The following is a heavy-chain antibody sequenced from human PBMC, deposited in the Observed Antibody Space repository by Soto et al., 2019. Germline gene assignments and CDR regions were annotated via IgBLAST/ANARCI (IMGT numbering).Heavy chain of an antibody. CDR3: ARAELSIVGATHAFDI. D-gene: IGHD1-26*01. V-gene: IGHV1-69*13. CDR2: IIPIFGTA. J-gene: IGHJ3*02. CDR1: GGTFSSYA. Sequence: SVKVSCKASGGTFSSYAISWVRQAPGQGLEWMGGIIPIFGTANYAQKFQGRVTITADESTSTAYMELSSLRSEDTAVYYCARAELSIVGATHAFDIWGQGTMVTVS.